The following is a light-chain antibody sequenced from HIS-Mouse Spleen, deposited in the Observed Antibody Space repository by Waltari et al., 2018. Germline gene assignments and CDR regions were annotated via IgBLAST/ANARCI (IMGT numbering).Light chain of an antibody. V-gene: IGLV2-23*01. CDR3: CSYAGSSTVV. CDR1: SSDVGSYNL. J-gene: IGLJ2*01. CDR2: EGS. Sequence: QSALTQPASVSGSPGQSITISCTGTSSDVGSYNLVSWYQQHPGKAPKPMIYEGSKRTSGVSNRLSGSKSGNTASLTISGLQAEDEADYYCCSYAGSSTVVFGGGTKLTVL.